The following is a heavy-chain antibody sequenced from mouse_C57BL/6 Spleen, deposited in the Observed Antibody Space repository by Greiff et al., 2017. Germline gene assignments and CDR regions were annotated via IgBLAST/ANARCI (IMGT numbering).Heavy chain of an antibody. CDR2: IYPGDGDT. CDR3: ARRGGLRGYAMDY. D-gene: IGHD2-4*01. CDR1: GYAFSSSW. J-gene: IGHJ4*01. V-gene: IGHV1-82*01. Sequence: QVQLQQSGPELVKPGASVKISCKASGYAFSSSWMNWVKQRPGKGLEWIGRIYPGDGDTNYNGKFKGKATLTADKSSSTAYMQLSSLTSEDSAVYCCARRGGLRGYAMDYWGQGTSVTVSS.